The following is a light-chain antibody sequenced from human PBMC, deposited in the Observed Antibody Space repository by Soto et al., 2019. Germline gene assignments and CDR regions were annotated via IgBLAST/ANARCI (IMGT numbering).Light chain of an antibody. J-gene: IGLJ2*01. CDR2: DVS. Sequence: QSALTQPASVSGSPGQSITISCTGTSSDVGAYNFVSWYQQHPDKAPKLIIYDVSNRPSGVSNRFSGSKSGNTASLTISGLPAEDEADYFCSSYTTISGPHVVFGGGTKVTVL. V-gene: IGLV2-14*01. CDR3: SSYTTISGPHVV. CDR1: SSDVGAYNF.